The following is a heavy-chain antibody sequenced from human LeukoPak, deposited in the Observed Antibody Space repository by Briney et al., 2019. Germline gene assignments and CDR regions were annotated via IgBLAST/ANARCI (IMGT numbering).Heavy chain of an antibody. Sequence: PSETLSLTCTVSGGSISNYYWSWIRQPPGKGLEWIGYIYYSGSTNYNPSLKSRVTISVDTSKNQFSLKLSSVTAADTAVYYCARDSVTGDCSGGSCTPVAFDIWGQGTMVTVSS. CDR1: GGSISNYY. V-gene: IGHV4-59*01. CDR2: IYYSGST. D-gene: IGHD2-15*01. J-gene: IGHJ3*02. CDR3: ARDSVTGDCSGGSCTPVAFDI.